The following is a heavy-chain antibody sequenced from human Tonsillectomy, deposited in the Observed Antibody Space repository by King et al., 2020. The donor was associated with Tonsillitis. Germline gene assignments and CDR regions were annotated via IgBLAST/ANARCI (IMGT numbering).Heavy chain of an antibody. CDR2: ISNDGRNK. CDR3: ANARLLFPPFEY. Sequence: GGGGGEAGRARRLSCAASGFTFSSYGMDWVRQAPGKGGEWGAVISNDGRNKNYADSVKGRFTISRDNSKNTLYLQMNSLRPEDTAVYYCANARLLFPPFEYWGQGTLVTVSS. D-gene: IGHD2-21*02. CDR1: GFTFSSYG. V-gene: IGHV3-30*18. J-gene: IGHJ4*02.